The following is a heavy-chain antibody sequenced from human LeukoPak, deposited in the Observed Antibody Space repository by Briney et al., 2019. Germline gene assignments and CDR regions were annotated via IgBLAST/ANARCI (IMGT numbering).Heavy chain of an antibody. D-gene: IGHD4/OR15-4a*01. CDR1: GFRFSNFW. J-gene: IGHJ4*02. V-gene: IGHV5-51*01. Sequence: PGESLKISCKGSGFRFSNFWIGWVRQVPGKGLEWMGIIYPGDSDTRYSTSFQGQVTISPEQSLGPADLAWSRPETPDPALIYRARNDYGDYWGQGTLVTVSS. CDR2: IYPGDSDT. CDR3: ARNDYGDY.